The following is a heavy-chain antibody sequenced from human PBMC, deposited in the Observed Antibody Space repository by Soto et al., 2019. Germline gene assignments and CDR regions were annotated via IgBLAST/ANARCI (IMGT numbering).Heavy chain of an antibody. V-gene: IGHV3-23*01. D-gene: IGHD3-10*01. J-gene: IGHJ4*02. CDR2: ISGSGGST. CDR1: GFTFSSYA. Sequence: SLRLSCAASGFTFSSYAMSWVRQAPGKGLEWVSAISGSGGSTYYADSVKGRFTISRDNSKNTLYLQMNSLRAEDTAVYYCANSYGSGSYFDYWGQGTLVTVSS. CDR3: ANSYGSGSYFDY.